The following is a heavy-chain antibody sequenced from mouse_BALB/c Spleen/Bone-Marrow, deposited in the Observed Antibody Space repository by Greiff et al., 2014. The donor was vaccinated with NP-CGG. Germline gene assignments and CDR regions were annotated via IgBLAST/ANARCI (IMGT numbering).Heavy chain of an antibody. Sequence: EVKLVESGPDLVKPSQSLSLTCTVTGYSITSGYTWHWIRQFPGNTLEWMGYIHYCGTTNYNPSLKSRISITRDTSKNQFFLQLNSVTTEDTATYYCAITTVVNAMDYWGQGTSVTVSS. D-gene: IGHD1-1*01. V-gene: IGHV3-1*02. CDR3: AITTVVNAMDY. J-gene: IGHJ4*01. CDR1: GYSITSGYT. CDR2: IHYCGTT.